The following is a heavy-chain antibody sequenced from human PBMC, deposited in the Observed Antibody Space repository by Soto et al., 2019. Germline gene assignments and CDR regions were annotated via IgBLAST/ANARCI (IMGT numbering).Heavy chain of an antibody. J-gene: IGHJ3*02. Sequence: QVQLVESGGGLVKPGGSLRLSCAASGFTFSDYYMSWIRQAPGKGLEWVSYISSSSSYTNYADSVKGRFTISRDNAKNSLYLQMNSLRAEDTAVYYCASYSSSSGAFDIWGQGTMVTVSS. V-gene: IGHV3-11*06. CDR2: ISSSSSYT. CDR1: GFTFSDYY. CDR3: ASYSSSSGAFDI. D-gene: IGHD6-6*01.